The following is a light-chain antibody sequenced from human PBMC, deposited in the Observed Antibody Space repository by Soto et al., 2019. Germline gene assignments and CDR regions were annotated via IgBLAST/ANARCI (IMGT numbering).Light chain of an antibody. CDR1: QDISNY. Sequence: DIQMTQSPSSLSASVGDRVTITCQASQDISNYLNWYQQKPGKAPKLLIYDASHLETGVPSRFSGSGSGIDFTFTISRLQPEDIATYYCQQYDNLPLTFGPGTKVDI. CDR3: QQYDNLPLT. CDR2: DAS. J-gene: IGKJ3*01. V-gene: IGKV1-33*01.